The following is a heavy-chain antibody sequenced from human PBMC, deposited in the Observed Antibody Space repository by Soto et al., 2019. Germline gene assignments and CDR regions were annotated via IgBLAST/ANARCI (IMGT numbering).Heavy chain of an antibody. Sequence: GGSLRLSCAASGFTVSSNYMSWVRQAPGKGLEWVSVIYSGGSTYYADSVKGRFTISRDNSKNTLYLQMNSLRAEDTAVYYCAKDRAAMVTVFDYWGQGTLVTVSS. J-gene: IGHJ4*02. D-gene: IGHD5-18*01. CDR1: GFTVSSNY. CDR3: AKDRAAMVTVFDY. CDR2: IYSGGST. V-gene: IGHV3-53*01.